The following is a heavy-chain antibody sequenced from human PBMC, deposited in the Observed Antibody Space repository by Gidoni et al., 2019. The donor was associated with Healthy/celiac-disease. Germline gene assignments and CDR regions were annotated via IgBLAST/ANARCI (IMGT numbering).Heavy chain of an antibody. J-gene: IGHJ4*02. CDR1: GFNVSRNY. V-gene: IGHV3-66*01. D-gene: IGHD4-17*01. Sequence: EVQLVESGGGLVQPGGSLRLSCAASGFNVSRNYMSWVRQAPGKVRACVSVIDSGGRTHYADAVKGRVTISRDNSKNTRYLQMNSLRPEETAVYYCARSTVTPYYFDYWGQGTLVTVSS. CDR2: IDSGGRT. CDR3: ARSTVTPYYFDY.